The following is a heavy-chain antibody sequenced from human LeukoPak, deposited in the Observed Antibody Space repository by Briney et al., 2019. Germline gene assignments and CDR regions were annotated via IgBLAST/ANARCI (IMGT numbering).Heavy chain of an antibody. CDR3: ASRPHSPLPWGPFDY. D-gene: IGHD1-26*01. Sequence: GGSLRLSCAASGFTLSDYYMSWIRQAPGKGLEWVSYISSSGSTIYYADSVKGRFTISRDNAKNSLYLQMNSLRAEDTAVYYCASRPHSPLPWGPFDYWGQGTLVTVSS. CDR2: ISSSGSTI. J-gene: IGHJ4*02. V-gene: IGHV3-11*04. CDR1: GFTLSDYY.